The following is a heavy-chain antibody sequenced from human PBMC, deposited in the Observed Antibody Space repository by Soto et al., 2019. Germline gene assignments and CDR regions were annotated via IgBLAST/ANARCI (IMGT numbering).Heavy chain of an antibody. CDR3: AANNYCGSGSDYEVIDY. CDR1: GGSISTNTYY. CDR2: INYSGST. D-gene: IGHD3-10*01. Sequence: QLQLQESGPGLVKPSETLSLSCTVSGGSISTNTYYWGWVRQPPGKGLEWIGSINYSGSTYYNPSLKRRVTIAVDASKTHFALKLRSVTAADPAVFYCAANNYCGSGSDYEVIDYWGQGTLVTVSS. J-gene: IGHJ4*02. V-gene: IGHV4-39*01.